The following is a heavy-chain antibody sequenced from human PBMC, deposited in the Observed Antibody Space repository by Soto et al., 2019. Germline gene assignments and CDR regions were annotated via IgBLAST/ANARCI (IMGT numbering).Heavy chain of an antibody. V-gene: IGHV1-69*12. CDR1: GGTFSSYA. Sequence: QVQLVQSGAEVKEPGSSVKVSCQASGGTFSSYAISWVRQAAGQGLEWMGGIIPPFRTPDYAQRFQGRVTITADESTSTAYMELSSLRSEDTAVYYCARDNGRPQLGGNYYYIMDVWGQGTTITVSS. CDR2: IIPPFRTP. D-gene: IGHD4-4*01. CDR3: ARDNGRPQLGGNYYYIMDV. J-gene: IGHJ6*02.